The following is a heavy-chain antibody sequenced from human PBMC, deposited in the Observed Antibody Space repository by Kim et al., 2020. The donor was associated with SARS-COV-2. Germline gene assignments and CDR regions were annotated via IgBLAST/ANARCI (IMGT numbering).Heavy chain of an antibody. CDR3: ARDVLRYFDWLTTPEFDY. V-gene: IGHV3-7*01. Sequence: GGSLRLSCAASGFTFSSYWMSWVRQAPGKGLEWVANIKQDGSEKYYVDSVKGRFTISRDNAKNSLYLQKNSRRAEDTAVYYCARDVLRYFDWLTTPEFDYWGQGTLVTVSS. D-gene: IGHD3-9*01. CDR2: IKQDGSEK. CDR1: GFTFSSYW. J-gene: IGHJ4*02.